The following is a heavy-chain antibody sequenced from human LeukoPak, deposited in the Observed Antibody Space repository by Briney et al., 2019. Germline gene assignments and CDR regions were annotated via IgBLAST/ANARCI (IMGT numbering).Heavy chain of an antibody. J-gene: IGHJ6*03. CDR2: IDTSGTTM. CDR1: GFTFSKYS. CDR3: ARQLTYYYYYMDV. V-gene: IGHV3-48*04. Sequence: GGSLRLSCAASGFTFSKYSMTWVRQAPGQGLEWVSFIDTSGTTMYYTDSVKGRFTISRDNAKNSLYLQMNSLRAEDTAVYYCARQLTYYYYYMDVWGKGTTVTVSS. D-gene: IGHD2-2*01.